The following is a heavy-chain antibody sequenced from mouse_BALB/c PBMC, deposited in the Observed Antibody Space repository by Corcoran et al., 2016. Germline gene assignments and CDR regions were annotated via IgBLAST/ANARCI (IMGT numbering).Heavy chain of an antibody. D-gene: IGHD1-2*01. V-gene: IGHV8-8*01. J-gene: IGHJ4*01. CDR3: TQETTANAMDY. Sequence: QVTLKESGPGILKPSQTLSLTCSFSGFSLSTSGMGVGWIRQPSGKGLEWLAHIWWDDDKYYNPSLKSHLTISKDTSRNQVFLKIASVDTAATAYYSCTQETTANAMDYWGQGTSVTVSS. CDR2: IWWDDDK. CDR1: GFSLSTSGMG.